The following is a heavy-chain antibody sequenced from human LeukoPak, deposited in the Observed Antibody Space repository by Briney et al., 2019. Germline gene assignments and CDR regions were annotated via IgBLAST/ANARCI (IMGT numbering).Heavy chain of an antibody. Sequence: QSGGSLRLSCAASRLTFSSYSMNWVRQAPGKGLEWVSYISSSGSTIYYADSVKGRFTISRDNAKNSLYLQMSSLRAEDTAVYYCTKPAISLIRGVPVVYYFHYWGQGALVTVSS. D-gene: IGHD3-10*01. CDR1: RLTFSSYS. CDR3: TKPAISLIRGVPVVYYFHY. CDR2: ISSSGSTI. V-gene: IGHV3-48*04. J-gene: IGHJ4*02.